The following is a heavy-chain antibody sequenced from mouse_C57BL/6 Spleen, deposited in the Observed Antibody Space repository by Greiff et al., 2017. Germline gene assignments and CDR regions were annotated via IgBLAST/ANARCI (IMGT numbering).Heavy chain of an antibody. D-gene: IGHD1-1*01. CDR3: ARAVVATNYFDY. V-gene: IGHV1-69*01. Sequence: QVQLKQPGAELVMPGASVKLSCKASGYTFTSYWMHWVKQRPGQGLEWIGEIDPSDSYTNYNQKLKGKSTLTVDKSSSTAYMQLSSLTSEDSAVYYCARAVVATNYFDYWGQGTTLTVSS. CDR2: IDPSDSYT. CDR1: GYTFTSYW. J-gene: IGHJ2*01.